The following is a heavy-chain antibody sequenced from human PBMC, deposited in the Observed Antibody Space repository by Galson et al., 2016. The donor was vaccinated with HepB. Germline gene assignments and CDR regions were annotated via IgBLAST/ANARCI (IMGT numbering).Heavy chain of an antibody. Sequence: SLRLSCAASGFTFGSYNMNWVRQAPGKGLEWVSSMSSSTSYIYYADSVKGRFTISRDNSRNTLYLQMNSLRGEDTALYYCARTPISMNRGLFYFDYWGQGALVTVSS. CDR1: GFTFGSYN. CDR3: ARTPISMNRGLFYFDY. CDR2: MSSSTSYI. V-gene: IGHV3-21*01. D-gene: IGHD3-10*01. J-gene: IGHJ4*02.